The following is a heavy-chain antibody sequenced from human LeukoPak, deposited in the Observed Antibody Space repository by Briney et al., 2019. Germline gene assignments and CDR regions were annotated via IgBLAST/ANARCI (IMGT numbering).Heavy chain of an antibody. D-gene: IGHD3-22*01. Sequence: GRSLRLSCAASGFTFSTYGIHWVRQAPGKGLERVAVISYDGSNKYYADSVKGRFTISRDNSKNTLYLQMNSLRAEDTAVYYCAKSTHSSGYDDSFDIWGQGTMVTVSS. CDR3: AKSTHSSGYDDSFDI. J-gene: IGHJ3*02. CDR1: GFTFSTYG. V-gene: IGHV3-30*18. CDR2: ISYDGSNK.